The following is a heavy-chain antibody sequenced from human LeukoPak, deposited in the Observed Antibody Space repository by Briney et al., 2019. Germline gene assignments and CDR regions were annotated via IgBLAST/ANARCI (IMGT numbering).Heavy chain of an antibody. Sequence: QPGGSLRLSCAASGFTFDDYAMHWVRQAPGKGLEWVSLISWDGGSTYYADSVKGRFTISRDNSKNSLYLQMNSLRAEDTALYYCAKGKELRSPYYYMDVWGKGTTVTVSS. CDR3: AKGKELRSPYYYMDV. J-gene: IGHJ6*03. D-gene: IGHD1-7*01. CDR1: GFTFDDYA. V-gene: IGHV3-43D*03. CDR2: ISWDGGST.